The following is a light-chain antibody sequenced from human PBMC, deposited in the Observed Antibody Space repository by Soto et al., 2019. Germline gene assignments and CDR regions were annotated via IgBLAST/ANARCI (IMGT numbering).Light chain of an antibody. CDR3: QQRSNWFT. CDR1: QSLSN. V-gene: IGKV3-11*01. J-gene: IGKJ4*01. Sequence: EIVMTQSPATLSVSPGVRATLSCRASQSLSNLAWYQQKPGQAPRLLIYGASWRATGVPDRFSGSGSGTDFTLTITSLEPEDFAVYYCQQRSNWFTFGGGTKVDIK. CDR2: GAS.